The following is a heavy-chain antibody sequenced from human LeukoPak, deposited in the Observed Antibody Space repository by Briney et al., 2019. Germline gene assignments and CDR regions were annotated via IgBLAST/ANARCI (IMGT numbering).Heavy chain of an antibody. CDR2: ISYDGSNK. J-gene: IGHJ3*02. CDR1: GFTFSSYA. CDR3: ARDRRRRWLQFFPYDAFDI. D-gene: IGHD5-24*01. V-gene: IGHV3-30-3*01. Sequence: SCKASGFTFSSYAMHWVRQAPGKGLEWVAVISYDGSNKYYADSVKGRFTISRDNSKNTLYLQMNSLRAEDTAVYYCARDRRRRWLQFFPYDAFDIWGQGTMVTVSS.